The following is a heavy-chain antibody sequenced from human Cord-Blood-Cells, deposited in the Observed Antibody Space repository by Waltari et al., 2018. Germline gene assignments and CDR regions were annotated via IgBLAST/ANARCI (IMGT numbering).Heavy chain of an antibody. CDR2: MNPNSGNT. CDR3: ARTIAARLYWYFDL. D-gene: IGHD6-6*01. J-gene: IGHJ2*01. CDR1: GYTFTNYD. Sequence: QVQLVQSGAEVKKPGASVKVSCKASGYTFTNYDINWVRQATGQGLEWMGWMNPNSGNTGYAQKFQGRVTITRNTSISTAYMELSSLRSEDTAVYYCARTIAARLYWYFDLWGRGTLVTVSS. V-gene: IGHV1-8*03.